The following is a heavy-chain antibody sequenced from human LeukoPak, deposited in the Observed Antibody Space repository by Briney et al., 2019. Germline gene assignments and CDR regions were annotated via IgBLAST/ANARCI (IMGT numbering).Heavy chain of an antibody. Sequence: ASVKVSCKVSGYTLTELSMHWVRQAPGKGLEWMGGFDPEDGETIYAQKFQGRVTMTEDTSTDTAYMELSSLRSEDTAVYYCARAQVVGVTMVRGVPGEYYFDYWGQGTLVTVSS. V-gene: IGHV1-24*01. CDR2: FDPEDGET. CDR3: ARAQVVGVTMVRGVPGEYYFDY. D-gene: IGHD3-10*01. J-gene: IGHJ4*02. CDR1: GYTLTELS.